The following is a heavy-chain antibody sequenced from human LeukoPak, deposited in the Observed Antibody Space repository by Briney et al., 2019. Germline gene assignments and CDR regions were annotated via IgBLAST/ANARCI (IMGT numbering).Heavy chain of an antibody. CDR3: AKGSSGSYSHYFDY. Sequence: PGGSLRLSCAASGFTFSSYAMHWVRQAPGKGLEWVAVISYDGSNKYYADSVKGRFTISRDSSKNTLYLQMNSLRAEDTAVYYCAKGSSGSYSHYFDYWGQGTLVTVSS. D-gene: IGHD1-26*01. V-gene: IGHV3-30-3*01. CDR1: GFTFSSYA. J-gene: IGHJ4*02. CDR2: ISYDGSNK.